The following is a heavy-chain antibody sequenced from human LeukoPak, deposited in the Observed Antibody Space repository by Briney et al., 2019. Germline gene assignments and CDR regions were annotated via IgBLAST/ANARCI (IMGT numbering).Heavy chain of an antibody. V-gene: IGHV4-34*01. CDR3: ARGSYYGSGSQTDAFDI. CDR2: INHSGST. D-gene: IGHD3-10*01. CDR1: GGSFSGYY. J-gene: IGHJ3*02. Sequence: PSETLSLTCAVYGGSFSGYYWSWIRQPPGKGLEWIGEINHSGSTNYNPSLKSRVTILVDTSKNQFSLKLSSVTAADTAVYYCARGSYYGSGSQTDAFDIWGQGTMVTVSS.